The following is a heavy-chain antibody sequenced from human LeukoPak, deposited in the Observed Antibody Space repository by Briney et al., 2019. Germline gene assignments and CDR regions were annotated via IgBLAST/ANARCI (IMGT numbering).Heavy chain of an antibody. CDR3: ARDSDIVVVPAAMGDAFDI. CDR2: ISSSSSYI. Sequence: GGSLRLSCAASGFTFSSYSMNWVRQAPGKGLEWVSSISSSSSYIYYADSVKGRFTISRDNAKTSLYLQMNSLRAEDTAVYYCARDSDIVVVPAAMGDAFDIWGQGTMVTVSS. CDR1: GFTFSSYS. D-gene: IGHD2-2*01. J-gene: IGHJ3*02. V-gene: IGHV3-21*01.